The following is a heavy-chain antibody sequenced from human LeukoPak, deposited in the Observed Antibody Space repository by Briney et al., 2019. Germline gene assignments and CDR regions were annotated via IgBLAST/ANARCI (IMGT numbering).Heavy chain of an antibody. J-gene: IGHJ5*02. CDR1: GFTVSSNY. CDR2: IYSGGST. D-gene: IGHD6-13*01. V-gene: IGHV3-53*01. Sequence: TGGSLRLSCAASGFTVSSNYMSWVRQAPGKGLEWVSVIYSGGSTYYADSLKGRFTISRDNTKNTLYLQMNSLGGEDMGVYYCARERSSSMFDPWGQGTLVTVPS. CDR3: ARERSSSMFDP.